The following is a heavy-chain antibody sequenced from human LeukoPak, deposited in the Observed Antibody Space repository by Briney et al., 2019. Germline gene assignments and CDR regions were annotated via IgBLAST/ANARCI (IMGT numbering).Heavy chain of an antibody. CDR1: GFTFSSYW. CDR3: ARVVQNYYYYMDV. CDR2: INSDGSSA. D-gene: IGHD2-15*01. Sequence: GGSLRLSCAASGFTFSSYWMHWVRQAPGKGLVWVSRINSDGSSASYADSVKGRFTISRDNAKNTLYLQMNSLRAEDTAVYYCARVVQNYYYYMDVWGKGTTVTVSS. J-gene: IGHJ6*03. V-gene: IGHV3-74*01.